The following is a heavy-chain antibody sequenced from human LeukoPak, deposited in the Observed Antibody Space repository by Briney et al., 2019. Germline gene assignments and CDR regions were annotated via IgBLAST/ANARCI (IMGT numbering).Heavy chain of an antibody. D-gene: IGHD5-12*01. CDR1: GGSINIYY. V-gene: IGHV4-4*07. J-gene: IGHJ6*03. CDR2: IYNTGST. Sequence: SETLSLTCTVSGGSINIYYWSWIRQPAGKGLQWIGRIYNTGSTTYNPSLKSRVTMSVDPSKNQFSLKLSSVTAADTAVYYCARVRSGYSGYDSQRNYYYMDVWGNGTTVTISS. CDR3: ARVRSGYSGYDSQRNYYYMDV.